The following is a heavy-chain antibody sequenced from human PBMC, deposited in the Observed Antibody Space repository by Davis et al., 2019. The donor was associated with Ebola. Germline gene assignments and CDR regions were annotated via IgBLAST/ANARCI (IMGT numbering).Heavy chain of an antibody. D-gene: IGHD4-17*01. CDR1: GFTFSSYG. Sequence: GESLKISCAASGFTFSSYGMHWVRQAPGKGLEWVAVISYDGSSKYYADSVKGRFTISRDNSKNTLYLQMNSLRAEDTAVYYCAKGSLYGSRSITAGMDVWGQGTTVTVSS. CDR2: ISYDGSSK. J-gene: IGHJ6*02. V-gene: IGHV3-30*18. CDR3: AKGSLYGSRSITAGMDV.